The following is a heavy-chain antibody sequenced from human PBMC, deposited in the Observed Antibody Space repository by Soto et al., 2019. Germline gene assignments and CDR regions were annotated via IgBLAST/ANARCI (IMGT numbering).Heavy chain of an antibody. D-gene: IGHD3-22*01. CDR2: IYYSGST. Sequence: TSEILSLTCTVSGGYISSGGYYCSWIRQHPGKGLEWIGYIYYSGSTYYNPSLKSRVTISVDTSKNQFSLKLSSVTAADTAVYYCARFLDYYDSSGYYYPWFDPWGQGTLVTVSS. CDR1: GGYISSGGYY. CDR3: ARFLDYYDSSGYYYPWFDP. V-gene: IGHV4-31*03. J-gene: IGHJ5*02.